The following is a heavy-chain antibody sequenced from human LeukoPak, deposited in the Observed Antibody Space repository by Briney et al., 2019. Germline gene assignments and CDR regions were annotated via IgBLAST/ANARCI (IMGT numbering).Heavy chain of an antibody. CDR3: AELGITMIGGV. CDR1: GFTVSTNS. D-gene: IGHD3-10*02. CDR2: ISSSGSTI. Sequence: GGSLRLSCTVSGFTVSTNSMNWVRQAPGKGLEWVSYISSSGSTIYYADSVKGRFTISRDNAKNSLYLQMNSLRAEDTAVYYCAELGITMIGGVWGKGTTVTISS. J-gene: IGHJ6*04. V-gene: IGHV3-48*04.